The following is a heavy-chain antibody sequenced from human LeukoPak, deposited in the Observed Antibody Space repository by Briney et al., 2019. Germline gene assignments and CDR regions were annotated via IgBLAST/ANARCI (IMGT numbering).Heavy chain of an antibody. Sequence: PGGSLRLSCAASGFTVSSKYMSWVRQAPGKGVEWVSIIYSGGRTYYAESVKGRFTISTDNSKNSLYLQMNSLRAEDTAVYYCARPLGTAAGVDYWGQGTLVTVSS. D-gene: IGHD1-7*01. CDR1: GFTVSSKY. CDR2: IYSGGRT. J-gene: IGHJ4*02. V-gene: IGHV3-66*04. CDR3: ARPLGTAAGVDY.